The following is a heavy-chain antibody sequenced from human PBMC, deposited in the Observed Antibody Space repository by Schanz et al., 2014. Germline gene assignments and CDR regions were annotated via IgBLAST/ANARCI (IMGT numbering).Heavy chain of an antibody. CDR1: GYTFTSYG. J-gene: IGHJ4*02. V-gene: IGHV1-18*01. CDR3: AREAADFYDILTEEDY. Sequence: QVQLVQSGAEVKKPGASVKVSCKASGYTFTSYGISWVRQAPGQGLEWMGWISAYNGNTKYPQKLQGRVTMTTDTSTSTASMELRGLRSDDTPGNYCAREAADFYDILTEEDYWGQGTLVTVSS. D-gene: IGHD3-9*01. CDR2: ISAYNGNT.